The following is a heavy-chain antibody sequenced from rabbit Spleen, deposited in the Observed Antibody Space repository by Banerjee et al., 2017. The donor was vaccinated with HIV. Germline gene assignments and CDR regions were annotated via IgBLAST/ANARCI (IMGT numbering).Heavy chain of an antibody. D-gene: IGHD8-1*01. CDR2: IYTGNGKT. CDR1: GFSFSSSSD. V-gene: IGHV1S40*01. Sequence: QQLVESGGGLVKPGASLTLTCTASGFSFSSSSDMCWVRQAPGKGLEWIGCIYTGNGKTYYASWAKGRFAISKTSSTTVTLQMTSLTAADTATYFCARDTGSSFSSYGMDLWGPGTLVTVS. J-gene: IGHJ6*01. CDR3: ARDTGSSFSSYGMDL.